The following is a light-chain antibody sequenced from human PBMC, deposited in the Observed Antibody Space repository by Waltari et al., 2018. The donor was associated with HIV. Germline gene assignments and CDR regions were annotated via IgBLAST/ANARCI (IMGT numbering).Light chain of an antibody. CDR2: ADT. CDR3: QAWDSTTRV. V-gene: IGLV3-1*01. J-gene: IGLJ3*02. Sequence: SSEVTQPPSLSVSPGQTASIPCSGAQLREKYACWYQQKPRQSPILVIYADTKRPPGIPERFSASNSGNTATLTITGTQAMDEADYYCQAWDSTTRVFGGGTKLTVL. CDR1: QLREKY.